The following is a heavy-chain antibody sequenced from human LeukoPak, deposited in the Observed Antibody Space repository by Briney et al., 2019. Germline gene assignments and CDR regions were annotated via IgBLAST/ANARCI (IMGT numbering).Heavy chain of an antibody. CDR2: INSDGGTT. CDR1: GFTFGTYW. J-gene: IGHJ6*03. V-gene: IGHV3-74*01. D-gene: IGHD3-10*01. Sequence: GGSLRLSCGASGFTFGTYWMHWVRQAPGKGLVWVSGINSDGGTTTYADSVKGRFTISRDNAKNSLYLQMNSLRAEDTALYYCAKTRGNYYYYMDVWGKGTTVTISS. CDR3: AKTRGNYYYYMDV.